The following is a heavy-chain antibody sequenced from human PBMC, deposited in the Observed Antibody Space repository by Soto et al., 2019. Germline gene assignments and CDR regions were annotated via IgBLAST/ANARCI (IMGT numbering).Heavy chain of an antibody. J-gene: IGHJ4*02. Sequence: ASVKVSCKASGGTCSSYAISWVRQAPGQGLEWMGGIIPIFGTANYAQKFQGRVTITADKSTSTAYMELSSLRSEDTAVYYCATTLGWPYYDSSGYYYRTDYWGQGTLVTVSS. CDR3: ATTLGWPYYDSSGYYYRTDY. D-gene: IGHD3-22*01. CDR2: IIPIFGTA. V-gene: IGHV1-69*06. CDR1: GGTCSSYA.